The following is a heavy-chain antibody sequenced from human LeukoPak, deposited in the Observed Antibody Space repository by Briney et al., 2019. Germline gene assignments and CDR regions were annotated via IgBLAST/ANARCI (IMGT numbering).Heavy chain of an antibody. CDR1: GYTFTSYG. V-gene: IGHV1-8*03. D-gene: IGHD6-13*01. J-gene: IGHJ4*02. CDR3: ARGRSSSSRYSSSWYPG. Sequence: ASVKVSCKASGYTFTSYGISWVRQAPGQGLEWMGWMNPNSGNTGYAQKFQGRVTITRNTSISTAYMELSSLRSEDTAVYYCARGRSSSSRYSSSWYPGWGQGTLVTVSS. CDR2: MNPNSGNT.